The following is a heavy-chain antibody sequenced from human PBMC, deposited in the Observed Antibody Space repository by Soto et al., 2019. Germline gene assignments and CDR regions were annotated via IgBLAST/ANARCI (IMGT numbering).Heavy chain of an antibody. D-gene: IGHD4-4*01. CDR2: ISAYNGNT. V-gene: IGHV1-18*01. CDR3: ARSRSTVIPEPNYYYYMDV. CDR1: GYTFTSYG. Sequence: GASVKVSCKASGYTFTSYGISWVRQAPGQGLEWMGWISAYNGNTNYAQKLQGRVTMTTDTSTSTAYMELRSLRSDDTAVYYCARSRSTVIPEPNYYYYMDVWGKGTTVTVSS. J-gene: IGHJ6*03.